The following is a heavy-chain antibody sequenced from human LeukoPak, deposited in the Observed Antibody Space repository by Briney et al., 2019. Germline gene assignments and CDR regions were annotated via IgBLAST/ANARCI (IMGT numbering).Heavy chain of an antibody. CDR3: TTDLILEWSILFDY. D-gene: IGHD3-3*01. J-gene: IGHJ3*01. Sequence: GRSLRLSCAASGFTFSNALMSWVRQAPGKGLEWVGRIKSKTDGETIDYAAPVKGRFTISRDDSKNTLYLQMNSLKTEDTAVYYCTTDLILEWSILFDYWGQGTMVTVSS. CDR1: GFTFSNAL. CDR2: IKSKTDGETI. V-gene: IGHV3-15*01.